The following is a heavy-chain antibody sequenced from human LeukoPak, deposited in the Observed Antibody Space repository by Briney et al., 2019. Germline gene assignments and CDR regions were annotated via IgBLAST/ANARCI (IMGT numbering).Heavy chain of an antibody. D-gene: IGHD3-22*01. CDR2: ISSSSSYI. Sequence: GGSLRLSCAASGFTFSSYSMNWVRQAPGKGLEWVSSISSSSSYIYYADSVKGRFTISRDNAKNTLYLQMNSLRAEDTAVYYCARALDYYDSSAAHRKFDYWGQGTLVTVSS. J-gene: IGHJ4*02. CDR3: ARALDYYDSSAAHRKFDY. V-gene: IGHV3-21*01. CDR1: GFTFSSYS.